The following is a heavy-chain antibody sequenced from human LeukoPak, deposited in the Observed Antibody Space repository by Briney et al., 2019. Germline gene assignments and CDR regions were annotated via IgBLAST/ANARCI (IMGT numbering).Heavy chain of an antibody. Sequence: GGSLRLSCAASGFTLSSYAMSWVRQAPGKGLEWVSATSSSDDGTYHADSVRGRFTIYRDNFRNTLYLQMNSLRAEDTAVYYCARESGSVTSEVDFDYWGQGTLVTVSS. J-gene: IGHJ4*02. CDR2: TSSSDDGT. V-gene: IGHV3-23*01. CDR3: ARESGSVTSEVDFDY. CDR1: GFTLSSYA. D-gene: IGHD4-17*01.